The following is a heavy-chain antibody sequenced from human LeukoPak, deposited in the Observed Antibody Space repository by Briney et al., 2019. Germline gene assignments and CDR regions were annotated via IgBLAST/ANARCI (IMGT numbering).Heavy chain of an antibody. CDR3: AGILRNDAFDI. Sequence: PGGSLRLSCAASGFTFSSYWMSWVRQAPGKGLEWVANIKQDGSEKYYVDSVKGRFTISRDNAKNSLYLQMNSLRAEDTAVYYCAGILRNDAFDIWGQGTMVTVSS. V-gene: IGHV3-7*01. J-gene: IGHJ3*02. CDR2: IKQDGSEK. CDR1: GFTFSSYW. D-gene: IGHD4-17*01.